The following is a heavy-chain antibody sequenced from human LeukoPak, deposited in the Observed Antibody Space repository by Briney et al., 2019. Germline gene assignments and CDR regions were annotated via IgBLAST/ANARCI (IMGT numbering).Heavy chain of an antibody. CDR2: IYYSGST. CDR3: AREDIVVVPAAMNGMVV. Sequence: PSETLSLTCTVSGGSISSSSYYWGWIRQPPGKGLEWIGSIYYSGSTYYNPSLKSRVTISVDTSKNQFSLKLSSVTAADTAVYYCAREDIVVVPAAMNGMVVWGQGTTVTVSS. D-gene: IGHD2-2*01. V-gene: IGHV4-39*02. CDR1: GGSISSSSYY. J-gene: IGHJ6*02.